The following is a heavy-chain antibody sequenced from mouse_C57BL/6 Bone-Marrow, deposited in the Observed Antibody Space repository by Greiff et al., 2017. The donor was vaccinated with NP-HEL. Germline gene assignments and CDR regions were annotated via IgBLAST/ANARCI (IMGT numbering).Heavy chain of an antibody. CDR2: IWSGGST. Sequence: QVQLKESGPGLVQPSQRLSITCTVSGFSLTSYGVHWVRQTPGKGLAWLGVIWSGGSTDYNAAFISSLSISKDNSTSQVFFKMNSLQADDTAIYYWARHYYGSSNYFDYWGQGTTLTVSS. CDR1: GFSLTSYG. V-gene: IGHV2-4*01. CDR3: ARHYYGSSNYFDY. J-gene: IGHJ2*01. D-gene: IGHD1-1*01.